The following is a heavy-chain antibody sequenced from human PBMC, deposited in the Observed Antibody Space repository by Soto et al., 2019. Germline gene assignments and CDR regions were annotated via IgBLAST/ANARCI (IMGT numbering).Heavy chain of an antibody. CDR3: ARETTRVRVVINDFDY. J-gene: IGHJ4*01. CDR1: GDSVSSNDAA. V-gene: IGHV6-1*01. Sequence: SQTLSLTCAISGDSVSSNDAAWNWIRQSPSRGLEWLGRTYYRSQWTNDYAESVKTRIIIDPDTSKNDFSLHLKSVTPEDAGVYFCARETTRVRVVINDFDYWGHGTLVTVS. CDR2: TYYRSQWTN. D-gene: IGHD3-10*01.